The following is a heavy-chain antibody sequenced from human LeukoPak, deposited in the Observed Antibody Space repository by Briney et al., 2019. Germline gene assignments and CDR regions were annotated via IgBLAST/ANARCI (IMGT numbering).Heavy chain of an antibody. CDR1: GFTFDDYA. V-gene: IGHV3-9*03. D-gene: IGHD5-18*01. J-gene: IGHJ4*02. CDR2: ISWNSGSI. Sequence: GGSLRLSCAASGFTFDDYAMHWVRQAPGRGLEWLSGISWNSGSIAYADSVKGRFTISRDNAKNYLYLQMSSLGAEDMALYYCAKGGGSRYGYYFDYWGQGTLVTVSS. CDR3: AKGGGSRYGYYFDY.